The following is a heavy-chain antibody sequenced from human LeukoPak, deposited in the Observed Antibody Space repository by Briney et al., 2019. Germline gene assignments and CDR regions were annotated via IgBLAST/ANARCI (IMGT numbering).Heavy chain of an antibody. D-gene: IGHD6-6*01. Sequence: PGGSLRLSCAASGFTFRRYWMSWVRQAPGKGLEWVANIKQDGSEKYYVDSVKGRFTISRDNAKNSLYLQMNSLRAEDTAVYYCARDLQYSHDYWGQGTLVTVSS. CDR2: IKQDGSEK. CDR3: ARDLQYSHDY. V-gene: IGHV3-7*01. J-gene: IGHJ4*02. CDR1: GFTFRRYW.